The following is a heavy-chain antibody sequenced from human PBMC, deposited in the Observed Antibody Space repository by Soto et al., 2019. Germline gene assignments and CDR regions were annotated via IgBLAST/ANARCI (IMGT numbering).Heavy chain of an antibody. D-gene: IGHD3-22*01. CDR3: ARDPAYHYDSRDYAPLDF. Sequence: QVQLQESGPGLVKPSQTLSLTCTVSGGSISSGGYYWSWIRQHPGKGLEWIGYIYYSGSTYYTPSLKGRVTISLGTSKNQFSLKLSSVTAADTAVYYCARDPAYHYDSRDYAPLDFWGQGTLVTVSS. J-gene: IGHJ4*02. V-gene: IGHV4-31*03. CDR1: GGSISSGGYY. CDR2: IYYSGST.